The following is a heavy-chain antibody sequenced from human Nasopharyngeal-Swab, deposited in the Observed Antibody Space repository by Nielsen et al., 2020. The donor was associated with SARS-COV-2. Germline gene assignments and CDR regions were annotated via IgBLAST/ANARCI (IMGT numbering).Heavy chain of an antibody. CDR1: GGSISSYH. CDR3: ARGYSSGWYFD. CDR2: IYYSGST. D-gene: IGHD6-19*01. Sequence: SETLSLTCTVSGGSISSYHWSWIRQPPGKGLEWIGYIYYSGSTNYNPSLKSRVTISVDTSKNQFSLKLSSVTAADTAVYYCARGYSSGWYFDWGQGTLVTVSS. V-gene: IGHV4-59*08. J-gene: IGHJ4*02.